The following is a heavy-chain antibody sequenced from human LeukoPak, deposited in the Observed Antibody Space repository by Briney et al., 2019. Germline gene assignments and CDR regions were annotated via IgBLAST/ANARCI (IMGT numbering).Heavy chain of an antibody. CDR1: GNTVGSKY. J-gene: IGHJ3*02. CDR2: INPYGSST. CDR3: ARVLFCSSTSCYGVDAFDI. D-gene: IGHD2-2*01. Sequence: ASVKVSCKAFGNTVGSKYIHWVRQAPGQGFEWLGIINPYGSSTNYAQKLQGRVTMTRDTSTSTIYMELSSLRSEDTAVYYCARVLFCSSTSCYGVDAFDIWGQGTMVTVSS. V-gene: IGHV1-46*04.